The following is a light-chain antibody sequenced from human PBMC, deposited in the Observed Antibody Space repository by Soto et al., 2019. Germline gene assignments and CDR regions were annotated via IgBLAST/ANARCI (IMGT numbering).Light chain of an antibody. CDR2: GAS. J-gene: IGKJ1*01. V-gene: IGKV4-1*01. CDR3: RQDYGSWS. CDR1: RNIFYSSNNEDY. Sequence: DIVMTQSPDSLAVSLGERATINCKSSRNIFYSSNNEDYLAWYQQKPGQPPKLLLYGASIRQSGVPDRFSGSGSGTDFTLAKSSLQGEDVAVCYCRQDYGSWSFGQGTKVEIK.